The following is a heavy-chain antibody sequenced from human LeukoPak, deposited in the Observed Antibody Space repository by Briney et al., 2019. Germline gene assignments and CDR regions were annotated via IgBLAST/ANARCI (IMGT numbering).Heavy chain of an antibody. CDR1: GFTFSSYG. CDR3: ARGDPSMECGGDCYVIY. J-gene: IGHJ4*02. Sequence: PGRSLRLSCAASGFTFSSYGMHWVRQAPGKGLEWVAVIWYDGSNKYYADSVKGRFTISRDNSKNTLYLQMNSLRAEDTAVYYCARGDPSMECGGDCYVIYWGQGTLVTVSS. D-gene: IGHD2-21*02. CDR2: IWYDGSNK. V-gene: IGHV3-33*01.